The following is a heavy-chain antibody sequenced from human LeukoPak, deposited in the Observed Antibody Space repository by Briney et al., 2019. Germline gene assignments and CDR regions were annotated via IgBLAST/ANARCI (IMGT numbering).Heavy chain of an antibody. CDR2: INPNSGGT. J-gene: IGHJ4*02. D-gene: IGHD3-16*02. CDR1: GYTFTGYY. Sequence: ASVKVSCKASGYTFTGYYMHWVRQAPGQGLEWMGWINPNSGGTNYAQKYQGRVTMTRDTSMNTAYMELSSLTSDDTAVYFCAGVTWSEVIVGDFWGQGTLVTVSS. CDR3: AGVTWSEVIVGDF. V-gene: IGHV1-2*02.